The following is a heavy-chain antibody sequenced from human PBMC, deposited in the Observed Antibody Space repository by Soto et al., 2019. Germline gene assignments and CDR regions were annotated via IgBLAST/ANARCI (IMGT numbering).Heavy chain of an antibody. Sequence: QVQLVQSGAEVKKPGSSVKVSCKASGGTFSSYAISWVRQAPGQGLEWMGGIIPIFGTANYAQKFQGRVTITADESTSTAYMELSSLRSEYTAVYYCARGSYGSGSYRDYYYGMDVWGQGTTVTVSS. D-gene: IGHD3-10*01. CDR3: ARGSYGSGSYRDYYYGMDV. CDR1: GGTFSSYA. J-gene: IGHJ6*02. CDR2: IIPIFGTA. V-gene: IGHV1-69*01.